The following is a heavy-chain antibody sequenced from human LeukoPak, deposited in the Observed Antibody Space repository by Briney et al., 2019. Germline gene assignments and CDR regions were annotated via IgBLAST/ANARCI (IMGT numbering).Heavy chain of an antibody. D-gene: IGHD6-19*01. V-gene: IGHV3-23*01. Sequence: GGTLRLSCAASGFTFSSYAMSWVRQAPGKGLEWVSTISGSGTDTYYADSVKGRFTISRDNSKNTLYLQMNSLRAEDTAVYYCAKDCSSGWYGLGYYYYMDVWGKGTTVTISS. CDR1: GFTFSSYA. CDR3: AKDCSSGWYGLGYYYYMDV. CDR2: ISGSGTDT. J-gene: IGHJ6*03.